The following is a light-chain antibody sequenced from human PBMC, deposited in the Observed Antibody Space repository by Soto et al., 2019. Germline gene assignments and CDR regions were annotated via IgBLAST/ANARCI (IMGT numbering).Light chain of an antibody. V-gene: IGKV3-15*01. CDR2: GAS. Sequence: EIVMTQSPATLSVSPGESATLSCRASQTVSSNLAWYQQKPGQAPRLLIYGASPRATGIPARFSGSGSGTEFTLTISSLQSEDFAVYYCQQYNNWPRKFGQGTKV. J-gene: IGKJ1*01. CDR3: QQYNNWPRK. CDR1: QTVSSN.